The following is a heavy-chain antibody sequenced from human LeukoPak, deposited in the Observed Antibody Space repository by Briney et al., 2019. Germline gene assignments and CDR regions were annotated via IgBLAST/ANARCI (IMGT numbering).Heavy chain of an antibody. CDR1: GGSFSSYV. CDR3: ATPDYDFWSGLKN. J-gene: IGHJ4*02. D-gene: IGHD3-3*01. Sequence: SVKVSCKASGGSFSSYVLSWVRQAPGQGLVRMGGTIPFFCTVNYAHKFQGRVTMTEDTSTDTAYMELSSLRSEDTAVYYCATPDYDFWSGLKNWGQGTLVTVSS. V-gene: IGHV1-69*06. CDR2: TIPFFCTV.